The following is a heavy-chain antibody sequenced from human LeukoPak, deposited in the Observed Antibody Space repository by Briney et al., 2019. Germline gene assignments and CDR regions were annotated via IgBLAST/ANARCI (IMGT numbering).Heavy chain of an antibody. V-gene: IGHV3-48*01. CDR2: IDSSASTT. CDR3: ATTRLVNTAMVHSYYGMDV. D-gene: IGHD5-18*01. Sequence: GGSLRLSCTASKFYFSTYDMNWVRQVPGKGLEWVSYIDSSASTTYYAGSVQGRFTVSRDNSKNTLFLQMNSLRAEDTAVYYCATTRLVNTAMVHSYYGMDVWGQGTTVTVSS. J-gene: IGHJ6*02. CDR1: KFYFSTYD.